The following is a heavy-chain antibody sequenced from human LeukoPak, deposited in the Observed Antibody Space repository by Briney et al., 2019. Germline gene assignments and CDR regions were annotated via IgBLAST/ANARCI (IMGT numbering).Heavy chain of an antibody. V-gene: IGHV3-30*03. J-gene: IGHJ4*02. CDR1: GFTFSTYG. D-gene: IGHD5-18*01. CDR2: ISYDGSNK. Sequence: PGGSLRLSCAASGFTFSTYGIHWVRQAPGKGLEWVAVISYDGSNKYYADSVKGRFTISRDNSKNTLYLQMNSLRAEDTAVYYCARDRTGQWIHLWFDYWGQGTLVTVSS. CDR3: ARDRTGQWIHLWFDY.